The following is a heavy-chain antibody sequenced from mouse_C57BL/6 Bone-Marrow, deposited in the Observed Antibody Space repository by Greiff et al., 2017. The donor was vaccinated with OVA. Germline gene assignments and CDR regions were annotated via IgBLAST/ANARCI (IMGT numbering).Heavy chain of an antibody. CDR2: SRNKANDYTT. CDR1: GFTFSDFY. D-gene: IGHD1-1*01. J-gene: IGHJ4*01. CDR3: ARGPLIYDYYAMDY. Sequence: EVMLVESGGGLVQSGRSLRLSCAPSGFTFSDFYMEWVRQAPGKGLEWIAASRNKANDYTTEYSASVKGRFIVSRDTSQSILYLQMNALRAEDTAIYYCARGPLIYDYYAMDYWGQGTSVTVSS. V-gene: IGHV7-1*01.